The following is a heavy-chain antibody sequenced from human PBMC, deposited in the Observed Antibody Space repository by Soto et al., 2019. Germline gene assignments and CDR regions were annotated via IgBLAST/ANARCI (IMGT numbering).Heavy chain of an antibody. J-gene: IGHJ6*02. CDR3: VKVQGV. V-gene: IGHV3-43*01. CDR1: GFAFDGYT. CDR2: ISWDGGST. Sequence: PGGSLRLSCAASGFAFDGYTMHLVRQSPGKGLEWVSLISWDGGSTYYADSVKGRFTISRDNSKNSLYLQMNSLRTEDTALYYCVKVQGVWGQGTSFTIFS.